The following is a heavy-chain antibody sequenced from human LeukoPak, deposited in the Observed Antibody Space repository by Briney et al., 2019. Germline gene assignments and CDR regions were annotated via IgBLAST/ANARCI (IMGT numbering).Heavy chain of an antibody. D-gene: IGHD2-15*01. CDR3: ATREEDGWGYCSGGSCPDY. V-gene: IGHV3-48*04. CDR1: GFTFSSYS. Sequence: GGSLRLSCAASGFTFSSYSMNWVRQAPGKGLEWVSYISSSSSTIYYADSVKGRFTISRDNAKNSLYLQMNSLRAEDTAVYYCATREEDGWGYCSGGSCPDYWGQGTLVTVSS. J-gene: IGHJ4*02. CDR2: ISSSSSTI.